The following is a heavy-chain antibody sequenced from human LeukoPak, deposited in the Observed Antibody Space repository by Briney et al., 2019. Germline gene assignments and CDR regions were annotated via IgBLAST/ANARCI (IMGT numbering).Heavy chain of an antibody. CDR3: AKDLDYTTYGYYLDY. CDR2: IWYVGSNK. Sequence: GGSLRLSCAASGFTFSNYGMHWVRQAPGKGLEWVAAIWYVGSNKYYRDSVKGRFTISRDNSKNTLYPQRNSLRADDTAVYYCAKDLDYTTYGYYLDYWGERTLVTVSS. D-gene: IGHD4-11*01. J-gene: IGHJ4*02. V-gene: IGHV3-33*06. CDR1: GFTFSNYG.